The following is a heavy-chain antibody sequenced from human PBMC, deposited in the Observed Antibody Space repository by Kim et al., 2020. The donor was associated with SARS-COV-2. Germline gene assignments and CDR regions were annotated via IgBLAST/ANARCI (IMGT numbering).Heavy chain of an antibody. CDR1: GGSFSGYY. Sequence: SETLSLTCAVYGGSFSGYYWSWIRQPPGKGLEWIGEINHSGSTNYNPSLKSRVTISVDTSKNQFSLKLSSVTAADTAVYYCARGHCSSTSCYYRNLNWFDPWGQETLVT. D-gene: IGHD2-2*01. V-gene: IGHV4-34*01. CDR3: ARGHCSSTSCYYRNLNWFDP. J-gene: IGHJ5*02. CDR2: INHSGST.